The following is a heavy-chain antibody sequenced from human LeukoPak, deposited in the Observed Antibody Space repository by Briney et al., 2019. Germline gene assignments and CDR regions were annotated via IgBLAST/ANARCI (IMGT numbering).Heavy chain of an antibody. V-gene: IGHV4-59*11. CDR1: GDSIRNHY. CDR2: IHYSGST. J-gene: IGHJ4*01. D-gene: IGHD2-15*01. Sequence: SETLSLTCTVSGDSIRNHYCSWIRQPPGKRLECIGVIHYSGSTNYNPSVKSRVTISVDTPKNQFSLKLNSVTAADTAVYFCARVSLSGYCSGASCYFDYWGHGTLVTVSS. CDR3: ARVSLSGYCSGASCYFDY.